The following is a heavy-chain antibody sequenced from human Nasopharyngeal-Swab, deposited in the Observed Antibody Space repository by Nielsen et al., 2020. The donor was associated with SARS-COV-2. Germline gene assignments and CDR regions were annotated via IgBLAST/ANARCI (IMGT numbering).Heavy chain of an antibody. CDR1: GFTFSSYS. V-gene: IGHV3-21*04. CDR2: ISSSSSYI. CDR3: AKGGGWLYYFDF. Sequence: GESLKISCAASGFTFSSYSMNWVRQAPGKGLEWVSSISSSSSYIYYADSVKGRFTISRDNSKNTLYLQVSSLRAEDTAMYYCAKGGGWLYYFDFWGQGTLVTVSS. J-gene: IGHJ4*02. D-gene: IGHD6-19*01.